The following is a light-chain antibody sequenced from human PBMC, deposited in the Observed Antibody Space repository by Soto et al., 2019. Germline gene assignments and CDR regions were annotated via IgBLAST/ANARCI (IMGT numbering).Light chain of an antibody. Sequence: QAVVTQEPSLTVSPGGTVTLTCGLSIGDVTGGHYPYWFQQKPGQVPKTLISDATNKLSWTPARFSGSLLGGKAALTLSGAQPEYEADYYSFLFHRGLGVFGAGTKVTVL. CDR3: FLFHRGLGV. CDR1: IGDVTGGHY. V-gene: IGLV7-46*01. J-gene: IGLJ1*01. CDR2: DAT.